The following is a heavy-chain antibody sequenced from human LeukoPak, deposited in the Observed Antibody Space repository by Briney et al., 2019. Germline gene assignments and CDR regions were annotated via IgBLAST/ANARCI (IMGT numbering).Heavy chain of an antibody. D-gene: IGHD6-13*01. V-gene: IGHV4-4*07. CDR3: ARRRTAAASGYFDY. Sequence: SETLSLTCTVSGVSLSGDYWSWIRQPAGKGLEWIGRIYTSGTTNYNPSLKSRVTMSVDTSNNQFSLNLRSVTAADTAVYYCARRRTAAASGYFDYWDQGILVTVSS. CDR2: IYTSGTT. CDR1: GVSLSGDY. J-gene: IGHJ4*02.